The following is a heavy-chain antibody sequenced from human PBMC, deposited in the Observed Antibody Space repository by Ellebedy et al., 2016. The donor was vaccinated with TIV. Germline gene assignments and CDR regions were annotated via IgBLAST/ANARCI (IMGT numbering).Heavy chain of an antibody. Sequence: GESLKISXVASGFTFSSNGLSWVRQAPGQGLEWVAGITENGDTTYYADSVEGRFTIFRDNSKDTLYLQMNSLRVEDTAVYYCARRGRGPVGFDYWGQGTLVTVSS. J-gene: IGHJ4*02. CDR1: GFTFSSNG. D-gene: IGHD3-10*01. CDR3: ARRGRGPVGFDY. V-gene: IGHV3-23*01. CDR2: ITENGDTT.